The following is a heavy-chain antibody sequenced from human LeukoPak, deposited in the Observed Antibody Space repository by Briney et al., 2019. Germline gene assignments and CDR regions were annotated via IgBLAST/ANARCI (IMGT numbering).Heavy chain of an antibody. CDR3: ARLLDGYYYGSGSYYFDY. CDR2: IYPGDSDT. D-gene: IGHD3-10*01. CDR1: GYSFTSYW. Sequence: GESLKISCKGSGYSFTSYWIGWVRQMPGKGLEWMGIIYPGDSDTRYSPSFRGQVTISADKSISTAYLQWSSLKASDTAMYYCARLLDGYYYGSGSYYFDYWGQGTLVTVSS. J-gene: IGHJ4*02. V-gene: IGHV5-51*01.